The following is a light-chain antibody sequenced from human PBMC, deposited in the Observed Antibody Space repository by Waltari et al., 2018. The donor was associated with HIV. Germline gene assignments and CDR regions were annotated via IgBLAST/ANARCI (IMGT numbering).Light chain of an antibody. CDR3: QQTDSTPYT. CDR1: QSVSSY. Sequence: DIQMTQSQSSLFASVGDRVPITCRPSQSVSSYFNWYQQKPGKAPNLLIYAASSLQSGVPSRFSGSGSGTDFTLTISSLQPEDFATYYCQQTDSTPYTFGQGTKVEIK. V-gene: IGKV1-39*01. CDR2: AAS. J-gene: IGKJ2*01.